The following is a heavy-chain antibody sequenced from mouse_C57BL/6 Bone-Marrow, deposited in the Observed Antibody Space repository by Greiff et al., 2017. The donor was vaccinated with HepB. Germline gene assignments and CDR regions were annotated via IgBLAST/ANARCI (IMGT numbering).Heavy chain of an antibody. V-gene: IGHV5-12*01. J-gene: IGHJ1*03. CDR3: ARQNWYWYFDV. CDR2: ISNGGGST. D-gene: IGHD4-1*01. Sequence: EVQVVESGGGLVQPGGSLKLSCAASGFTFSDYYMYWVRQTPEKRLEWVAYISNGGGSTYYPDTVKGRFTISRDNAKNTLYLQMSRLKSEDTAMYYCARQNWYWYFDVWGTGTTVTVSS. CDR1: GFTFSDYY.